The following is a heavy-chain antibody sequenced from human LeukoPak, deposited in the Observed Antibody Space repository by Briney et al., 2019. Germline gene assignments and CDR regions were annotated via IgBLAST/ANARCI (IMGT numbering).Heavy chain of an antibody. D-gene: IGHD2-15*01. CDR2: ISYDGSNK. V-gene: IGHV3-30*03. CDR1: GFTFSSYG. Sequence: GGSLRLSCAASGFTFSSYGMHWVRQAPGKGLEWVAVISYDGSNKYYADSVKGRFTISRDNAKNSLYLQMNSLRAEDTAVYYCAREGSAFDAFDIWGQGTMVTVSS. CDR3: AREGSAFDAFDI. J-gene: IGHJ3*02.